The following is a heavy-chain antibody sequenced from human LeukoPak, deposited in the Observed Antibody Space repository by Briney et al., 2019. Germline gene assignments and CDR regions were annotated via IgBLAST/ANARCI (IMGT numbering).Heavy chain of an antibody. CDR3: ATDGYSSSWYGSPFDY. CDR1: GFTFSSYW. D-gene: IGHD6-13*01. CDR2: ISTEGGNT. J-gene: IGHJ4*02. V-gene: IGHV3-74*01. Sequence: GGSLRLSCAASGFTFSSYWMHWVRQAPGKGLVWVSRISTEGGNTAYADSVKGRFTVSRDNAKNSLYLQMNSLRAEDTAVYYCATDGYSSSWYGSPFDYWGQGTLVTVSS.